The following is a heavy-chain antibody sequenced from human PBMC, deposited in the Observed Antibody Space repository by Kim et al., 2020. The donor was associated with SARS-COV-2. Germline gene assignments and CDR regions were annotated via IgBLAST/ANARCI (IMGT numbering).Heavy chain of an antibody. CDR2: FDPDKENT. V-gene: IGHV1-24*01. CDR1: QHSLTELS. CDR3: ATTPYYGDYIVAFEY. D-gene: IGHD4-17*01. J-gene: IGHJ4*02. Sequence: ASVKVSCKVSQHSLTELSMHWVRQAPGKGLEWMGGFDPDKENTPYAQKFQGRVTMTEDTSTDTAYMELSSLRSDDTAVYFCATTPYYGDYIVAFEYWGQGTLVSVTS.